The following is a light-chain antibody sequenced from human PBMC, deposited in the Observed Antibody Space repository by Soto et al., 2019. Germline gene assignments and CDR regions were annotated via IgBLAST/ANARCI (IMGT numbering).Light chain of an antibody. CDR3: QQYNNCHPIT. CDR2: GAS. V-gene: IGKV3-15*01. CDR1: QSVSSN. Sequence: EIVMTQSPATLSVSPGERATISCRASQSVSSNLAWYQQKPGQAPRLLIYGASTRATGIPARFSGSGSGTEFTLPISSLQSEDFAVYYCQQYNNCHPITFGQATQLDIK. J-gene: IGKJ5*01.